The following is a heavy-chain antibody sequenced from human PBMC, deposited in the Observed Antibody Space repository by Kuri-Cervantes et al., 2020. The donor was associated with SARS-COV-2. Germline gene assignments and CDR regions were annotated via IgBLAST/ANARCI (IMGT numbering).Heavy chain of an antibody. J-gene: IGHJ4*02. CDR2: INPDGSYT. D-gene: IGHD6-19*01. Sequence: GESLKISCAASGFTFSGHWIHWVRQAPGKGLVWVSRINPDGSYTNNADSVKGRFTLSRDNAKNMLFLQMNSLRAEDMAVYYCARIDAVAGDLDYWGQGTLVTVSS. CDR1: GFTFSGHW. CDR3: ARIDAVAGDLDY. V-gene: IGHV3-74*01.